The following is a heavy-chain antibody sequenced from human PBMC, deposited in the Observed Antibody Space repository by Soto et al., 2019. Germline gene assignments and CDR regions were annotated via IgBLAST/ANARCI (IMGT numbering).Heavy chain of an antibody. V-gene: IGHV3-48*03. Sequence: PGGSLRLSCAASGFTFSSYEMNWVRQAPGKGLEWVSYISSSGSTIYYADSVKGRFTISRDNAKNSLYLQMNSLRAEDTAVYYCARYHTAYGDLHFDYWGQGTLVTVSS. CDR2: ISSSGSTI. J-gene: IGHJ4*02. CDR1: GFTFSSYE. CDR3: ARYHTAYGDLHFDY. D-gene: IGHD4-17*01.